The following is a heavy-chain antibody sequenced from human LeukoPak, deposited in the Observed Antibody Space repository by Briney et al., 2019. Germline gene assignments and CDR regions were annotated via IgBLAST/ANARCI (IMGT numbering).Heavy chain of an antibody. J-gene: IGHJ4*02. CDR1: GFTFRNYA. CDR3: AKDRTSVGATLLTDY. D-gene: IGHD1-26*01. CDR2: ISGSGGTT. Sequence: GGSLRLSCAASGFTFRNYAMSWVRQTPGKGLDWVSTISGSGGTTYYAHSVKGRFTISRDNSKNTMYLQMNSLRAEDTAVYYCAKDRTSVGATLLTDYWGQGTLVTVPS. V-gene: IGHV3-23*01.